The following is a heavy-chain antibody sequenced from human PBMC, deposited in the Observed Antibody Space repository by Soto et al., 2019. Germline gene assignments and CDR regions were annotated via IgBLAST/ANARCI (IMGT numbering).Heavy chain of an antibody. CDR2: ISYDGSNK. CDR3: EKDLWCVPKTNNGWSGYLYYYYGICV. J-gene: IGHJ6*02. CDR1: GFTFSSYG. D-gene: IGHD3-3*01. V-gene: IGHV3-30*18. Sequence: GGSLRLSCAASGFTFSSYGMHWVRQAPGKGLEWVAVISYDGSNKYYAGSVKGRFTISRDNSKHTLYLQMNSLRGEDTAVYYCEKDLWCVPKTNNGWSGYLYYYYGICVWGQGTTVTVSS.